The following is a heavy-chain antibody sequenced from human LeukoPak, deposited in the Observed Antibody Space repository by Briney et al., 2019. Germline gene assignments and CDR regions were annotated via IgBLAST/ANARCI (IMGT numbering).Heavy chain of an antibody. D-gene: IGHD6-6*01. J-gene: IGHJ6*03. Sequence: GSSVKVSCKASGGTFSSYAISWVRQAPGQGLEWMGGIIPIFGTANYAQKFQGRVTITTDESTSTAYMELSSLRSEDTAVYYCARVQYSSSPTVYYYYMDVWGKGTTVTVSS. V-gene: IGHV1-69*05. CDR2: IIPIFGTA. CDR1: GGTFSSYA. CDR3: ARVQYSSSPTVYYYYMDV.